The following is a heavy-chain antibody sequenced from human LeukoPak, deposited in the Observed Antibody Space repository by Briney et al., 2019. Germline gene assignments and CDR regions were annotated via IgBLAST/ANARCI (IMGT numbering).Heavy chain of an antibody. CDR2: INPSGGST. D-gene: IGHD5-18*01. CDR3: ARDSMDTAMAKSCYFDY. CDR1: GYTFTSYY. J-gene: IGHJ4*02. V-gene: IGHV1-46*01. Sequence: GASVKVSCKASGYTFTSYYMHWVRQAPGQGPEWMGIINPSGGSTSYAQKFQGRITMTRDTSTSTVYMELSSLRSEDTAVYYCARDSMDTAMAKSCYFDYWGQGTLVTVSS.